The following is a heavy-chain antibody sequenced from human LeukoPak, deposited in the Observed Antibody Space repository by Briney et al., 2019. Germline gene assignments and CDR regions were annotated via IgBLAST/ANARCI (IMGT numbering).Heavy chain of an antibody. Sequence: QTGGSLRLSCAASGFIFSNFAMTWVRQAPGKGLEWVSGISGSGGSTYYADSVKGRFTISRDNSKNTLYLQMNSLRAEDTAVYYCARMSGSYTEWFDPWGQGTLVTVSS. CDR1: GFIFSNFA. J-gene: IGHJ5*02. V-gene: IGHV3-23*01. CDR2: ISGSGGST. D-gene: IGHD1-26*01. CDR3: ARMSGSYTEWFDP.